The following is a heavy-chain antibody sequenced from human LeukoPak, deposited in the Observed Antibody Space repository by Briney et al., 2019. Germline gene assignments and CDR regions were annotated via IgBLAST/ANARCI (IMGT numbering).Heavy chain of an antibody. J-gene: IGHJ4*02. D-gene: IGHD3-10*01. Sequence: SETLSLTCTVSGGSISSGGYYWSWIRQHPGKGLEWIGYIYYSGSTYYNPSLKSRVTISVDTSKNQFSLKLSSVTAADTAVYYCARSPVRGVINYWGQGTLVTVSS. CDR2: IYYSGST. CDR1: GGSISSGGYY. CDR3: ARSPVRGVINY. V-gene: IGHV4-31*03.